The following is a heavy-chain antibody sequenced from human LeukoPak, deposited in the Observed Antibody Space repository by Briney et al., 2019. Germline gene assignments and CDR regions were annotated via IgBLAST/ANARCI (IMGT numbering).Heavy chain of an antibody. CDR1: GFSFSTYA. J-gene: IGHJ4*02. V-gene: IGHV3-23*01. CDR3: AKGREPYYDSSAIDY. CDR2: ISASGFST. Sequence: PGGSLRLSGAAAGFSFSTYAMIWVRQAPGQGREGVSGISASGFSTYYADSVKGRFTISRDNSKNTLYLQVNSLRAEDTAVYYCAKGREPYYDSSAIDYWGQGTLVTVSS. D-gene: IGHD3-22*01.